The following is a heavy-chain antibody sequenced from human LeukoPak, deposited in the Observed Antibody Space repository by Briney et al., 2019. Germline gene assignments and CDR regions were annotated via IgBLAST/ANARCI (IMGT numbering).Heavy chain of an antibody. CDR3: AACGGGSCYPGYYYMDV. V-gene: IGHV3-23*01. Sequence: GGSLRLSCAASGFTFSSYAMSWVRQAPGKGLEWVSAISGSGGSTYYADSVKGRFTISRDNSKNTLYLQMNSLRADDSAVYYCAACGGGSCYPGYYYMDVWGKGTTVTVSS. CDR1: GFTFSSYA. CDR2: ISGSGGST. D-gene: IGHD2-15*01. J-gene: IGHJ6*03.